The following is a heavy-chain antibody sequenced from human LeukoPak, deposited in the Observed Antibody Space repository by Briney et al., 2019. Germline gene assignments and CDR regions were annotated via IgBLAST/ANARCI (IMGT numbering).Heavy chain of an antibody. CDR1: EFTFSAYW. D-gene: IGHD6-19*01. J-gene: IGHJ6*03. CDR3: ARVSSGWYLSTHYYYMDV. Sequence: GGSLRLSCAASEFTFSAYWMHWVRQVPGKGLVWVSRINADGTSTTHVDSVKGRFTISRDNAKNSLYLQMNSLRAEDTAVYYCARVSSGWYLSTHYYYMDVWGKGTTVTVSS. CDR2: INADGTST. V-gene: IGHV3-74*01.